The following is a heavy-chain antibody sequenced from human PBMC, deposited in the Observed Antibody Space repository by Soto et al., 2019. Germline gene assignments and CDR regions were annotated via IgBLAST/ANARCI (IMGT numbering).Heavy chain of an antibody. CDR1: GYTFTSYY. J-gene: IGHJ5*02. D-gene: IGHD2-2*02. Sequence: GASVKVSCKASGYTFTSYYMYWLRQAPGQGLEWMGIINPSDGSTTYAQKFQGRVTMTRDTSTSTVYMQLSSLRSEDTAVYFCARSAHIVVVAAAITYGWFDPWGPGTLVTVSS. CDR3: ARSAHIVVVAAAITYGWFDP. V-gene: IGHV1-46*01. CDR2: INPSDGST.